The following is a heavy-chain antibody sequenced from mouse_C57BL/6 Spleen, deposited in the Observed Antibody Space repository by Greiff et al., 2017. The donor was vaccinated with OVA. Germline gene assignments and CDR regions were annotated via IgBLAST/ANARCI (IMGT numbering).Heavy chain of an antibody. Sequence: EVKLMESGPRLVKPSPSLSLTCSVPGYSITSGYYWNWIRQFPGNKLEWMGYISYDGSNNYNPSLKNRISITRDTSKNQFFLKLNSVTTEDTATYYCARVYYDYDEDYWYFDVWGTGTTVTVSS. V-gene: IGHV3-6*01. CDR1: GYSITSGYY. CDR3: ARVYYDYDEDYWYFDV. CDR2: ISYDGSN. J-gene: IGHJ1*03. D-gene: IGHD2-4*01.